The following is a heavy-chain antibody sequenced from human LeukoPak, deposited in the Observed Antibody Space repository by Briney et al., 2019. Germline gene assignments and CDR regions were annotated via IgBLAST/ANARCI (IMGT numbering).Heavy chain of an antibody. Sequence: SETLSLTCTVSGGSINSGTYYWTWVRQPAGKGLEWIGRIQSSGSTNYNPSLKSRVTISVDTSKNQFSLKLSSVTAADTAVYYCARGYCSGGSCYSYYYYNYMDVWGKGTTVTVSS. D-gene: IGHD2-15*01. J-gene: IGHJ6*03. CDR3: ARGYCSGGSCYSYYYYNYMDV. CDR2: IQSSGST. CDR1: GGSINSGTYY. V-gene: IGHV4-61*02.